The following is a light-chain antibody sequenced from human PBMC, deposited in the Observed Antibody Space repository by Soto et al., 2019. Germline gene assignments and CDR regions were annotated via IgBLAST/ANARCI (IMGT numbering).Light chain of an antibody. CDR2: GAS. J-gene: IGKJ5*01. CDR1: YSITND. CDR3: QQYNRWPQT. Sequence: EIAMTQSPATLSVSPGERATLSCRASYSITNDLAWYQHKPGQAPRLLIHGASRRATGIPARFSAVGSGTDFTLTISSLQSEDFAVYYCQQYNRWPQTFGQGTDWRL. V-gene: IGKV3-15*01.